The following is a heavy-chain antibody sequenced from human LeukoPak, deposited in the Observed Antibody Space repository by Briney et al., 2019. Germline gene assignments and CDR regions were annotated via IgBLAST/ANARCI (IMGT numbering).Heavy chain of an antibody. CDR2: IYNSGST. V-gene: IGHV4-59*01. Sequence: SETLSLTCAVSGASISSYYWTWTRQPPGKGLEWIGYIYNSGSTNYNPSPKSRVTISVDTSKNQISLKLSSVTAADTAVYYCARSRLWFDYWGQGTLVTVSS. CDR1: GASISSYY. J-gene: IGHJ4*02. D-gene: IGHD2-21*01. CDR3: ARSRLWFDY.